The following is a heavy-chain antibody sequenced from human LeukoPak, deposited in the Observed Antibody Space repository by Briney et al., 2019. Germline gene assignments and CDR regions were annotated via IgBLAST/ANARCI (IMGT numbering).Heavy chain of an antibody. J-gene: IGHJ6*03. Sequence: GVSLRLSCAASGFTFSHYSIDWVRQAPGKGLERVASITSSSSHIYYADSVNGRFTISRDNAKNALYLQMNSLRAEDTAIYYCARVMMGATVTTFHYYCMDVWGVGTTVTVSS. CDR3: ARVMMGATVTTFHYYCMDV. CDR2: ITSSSSHI. V-gene: IGHV3-21*01. D-gene: IGHD4-11*01. CDR1: GFTFSHYS.